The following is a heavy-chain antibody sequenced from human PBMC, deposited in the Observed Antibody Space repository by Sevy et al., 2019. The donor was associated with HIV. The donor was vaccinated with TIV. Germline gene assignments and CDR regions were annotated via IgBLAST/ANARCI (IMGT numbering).Heavy chain of an antibody. Sequence: GGSLRLSCAASGFTFSSYAMSWVRQAPGKGLEWVSTISGRGSNTYYADSVKGRFIISRENSQDTLYLQVNSLRAEDAAVYYCAKPNYDSSGDYYLRDWGKDAFDIWGQGTMVTVSS. D-gene: IGHD3-22*01. V-gene: IGHV3-23*01. CDR2: ISGRGSNT. J-gene: IGHJ3*02. CDR1: GFTFSSYA. CDR3: AKPNYDSSGDYYLRDWGKDAFDI.